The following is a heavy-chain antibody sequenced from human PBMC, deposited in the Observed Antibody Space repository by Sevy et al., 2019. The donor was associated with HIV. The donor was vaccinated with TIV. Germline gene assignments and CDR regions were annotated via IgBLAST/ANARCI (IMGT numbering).Heavy chain of an antibody. V-gene: IGHV4-59*01. J-gene: IGHJ4*02. CDR3: ATGKSLSSGPDTPSTPFDY. Sequence: SETLSLTCTVSGGSINNYYWNWMRQPPGKGLEWIGYIYCTGNTNYNPSLNSRVTISGDTSKNQFSRKLTTVTAADTAVYYCATGKSLSSGPDTPSTPFDYWGQGALVTVSS. CDR2: IYCTGNT. D-gene: IGHD2-15*01. CDR1: GGSINNYY.